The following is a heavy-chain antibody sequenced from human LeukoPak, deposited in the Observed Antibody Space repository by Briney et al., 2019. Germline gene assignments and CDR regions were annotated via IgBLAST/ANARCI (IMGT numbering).Heavy chain of an antibody. Sequence: GGSLRLSCAASGFTFNSYSMNWVRPAPGKGLEWVSSISSSSSYIYYADSVKGRFTISRDNAKNSLYLQMNSLRAEDTAVYYCAREVRSGDRFDPWGQGTLVTVSS. D-gene: IGHD2-15*01. CDR3: AREVRSGDRFDP. CDR2: ISSSSSYI. V-gene: IGHV3-21*01. CDR1: GFTFNSYS. J-gene: IGHJ5*02.